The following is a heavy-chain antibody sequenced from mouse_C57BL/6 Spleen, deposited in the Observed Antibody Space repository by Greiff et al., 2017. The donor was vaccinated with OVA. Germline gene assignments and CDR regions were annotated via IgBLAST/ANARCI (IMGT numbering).Heavy chain of an antibody. CDR2: INPSTGGT. V-gene: IGHV1-42*01. CDR3: ARGDYGSSYEAMDY. J-gene: IGHJ4*01. Sequence: EVQLQPSGPELVKPGASVKISCKASGYSFTGYYMNWVKQSPEKSLEWIGEINPSTGGTTYNQKFKAKATLTVDKSSSTAYMQLKSLTSEDSAVYYCARGDYGSSYEAMDYWGQGTSVTFSS. D-gene: IGHD1-1*01. CDR1: GYSFTGYY.